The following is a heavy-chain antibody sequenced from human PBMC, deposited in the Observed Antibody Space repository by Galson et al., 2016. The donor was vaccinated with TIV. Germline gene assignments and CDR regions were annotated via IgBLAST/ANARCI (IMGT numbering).Heavy chain of an antibody. J-gene: IGHJ6*02. Sequence: SLRLSCAASGFTVSDNYVIWVRQAPGKGLDWVSVIYSDGTTHYAESVKGRFTISRDNSKNTLYLQMHSLRGEGTAVYYCARDRRFCGDECYLRYYYGMDVWGQGTTVIVSS. CDR1: GFTVSDNY. V-gene: IGHV3-66*02. CDR2: IYSDGTT. CDR3: ARDRRFCGDECYLRYYYGMDV. D-gene: IGHD2-21*01.